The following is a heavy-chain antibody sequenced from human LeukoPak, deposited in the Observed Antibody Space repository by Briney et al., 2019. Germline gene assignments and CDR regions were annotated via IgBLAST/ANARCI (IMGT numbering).Heavy chain of an antibody. D-gene: IGHD2-15*01. CDR1: GFMFSSYW. V-gene: IGHV3-7*01. J-gene: IGHJ3*02. Sequence: GGSLRLSCAASGFMFSSYWMTWVRQAPGKGLEWVANIKQDGSERHYVDSVKGRFTISKDNAKNSLYLQMDSLRVEDTAVYYCARVSIAGSTIALDMWGQGTMVTVAS. CDR3: ARVSIAGSTIALDM. CDR2: IKQDGSER.